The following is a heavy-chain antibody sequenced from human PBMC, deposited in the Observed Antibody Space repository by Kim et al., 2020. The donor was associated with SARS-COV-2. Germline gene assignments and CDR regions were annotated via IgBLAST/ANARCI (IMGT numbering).Heavy chain of an antibody. Sequence: GGSLRLSCAASGFTFSSYGMHWVRQAPGKGLEWVAVIWYDGSNKYYADSVKGRFTISRDNSKNTLYLQMNSLRAEDTAVYYCARDGDNWNSQGPFDYWGQGTLVTVSS. CDR2: IWYDGSNK. CDR3: ARDGDNWNSQGPFDY. D-gene: IGHD1-7*01. V-gene: IGHV3-33*01. J-gene: IGHJ4*02. CDR1: GFTFSSYG.